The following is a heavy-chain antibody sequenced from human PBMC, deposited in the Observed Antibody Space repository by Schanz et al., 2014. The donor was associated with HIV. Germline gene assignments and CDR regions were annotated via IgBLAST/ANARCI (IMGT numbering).Heavy chain of an antibody. CDR2: ITSSSSYI. D-gene: IGHD6-19*01. CDR1: GFTFNKYS. CDR3: ARDCLSACPADF. V-gene: IGHV3-21*01. Sequence: EVQLVESGGGLVKPGGSLRLSCVASGFTFNKYSMNWVRQAPGKGLEWVSSITSSSSYIYYADSVRGRFTVSRDNDKRSLYLQMNGLRVDDTAVYYCARDCLSACPADFWGQGTLVTVSS. J-gene: IGHJ4*02.